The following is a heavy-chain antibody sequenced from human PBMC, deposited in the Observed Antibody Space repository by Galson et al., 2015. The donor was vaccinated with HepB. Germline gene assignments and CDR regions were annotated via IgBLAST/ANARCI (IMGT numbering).Heavy chain of an antibody. CDR1: GYSFTNYA. CDR2: INTDNGNA. J-gene: IGHJ6*02. V-gene: IGHV1-3*04. D-gene: IGHD6-13*01. Sequence: SVKVSCKASGYSFTNYAMHWVRQAPGQRLEWLGLINTDNGNAKYSQRFLGRITITRDTSASLVYMELRYLRFEDTAVYYCAREQQLVCLDYYYGMDVWGQGTTVTVSS. CDR3: AREQQLVCLDYYYGMDV.